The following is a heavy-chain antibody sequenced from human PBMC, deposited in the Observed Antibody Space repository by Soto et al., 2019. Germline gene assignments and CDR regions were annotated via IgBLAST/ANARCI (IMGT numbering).Heavy chain of an antibody. V-gene: IGHV4-59*08. D-gene: IGHD3-16*02. J-gene: IGHJ6*02. Sequence: SETLSLTCTVSGGSISSYYWSWIRQPPGKGLEWIGYIYYSGSTNYNPSLKSRVTISVDTSKNQFSLKLSSVTAADTGVYCCARHVSSYDYVWGSYRYYYYGMDVWGQGTTVTVS. CDR1: GGSISSYY. CDR2: IYYSGST. CDR3: ARHVSSYDYVWGSYRYYYYGMDV.